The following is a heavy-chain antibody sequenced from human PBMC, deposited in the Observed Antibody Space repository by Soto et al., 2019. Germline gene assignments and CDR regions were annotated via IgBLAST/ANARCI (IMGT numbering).Heavy chain of an antibody. J-gene: IGHJ6*02. CDR3: TTNFYSDHGMDV. CDR2: IKSRSDGGTT. CDR1: GITFSKAW. D-gene: IGHD4-17*01. Sequence: PGGSLRLSCAASGITFSKAWMNWVRQSPGKGLEWVGRIKSRSDGGTTDYAAPVKGRFTISRDDSKDTLWLQMNSLKTEDTAVNYCTTNFYSDHGMDVWGQGTTVTVSS. V-gene: IGHV3-15*01.